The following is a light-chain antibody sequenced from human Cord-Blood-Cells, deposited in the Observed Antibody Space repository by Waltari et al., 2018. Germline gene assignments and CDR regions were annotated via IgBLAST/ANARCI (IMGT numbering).Light chain of an antibody. J-gene: IGKJ4*01. CDR3: QQANSFPLT. V-gene: IGKV1-12*01. CDR1: QGIRSW. CDR2: AAS. Sequence: DIQMYQSPSSVSASVGDRVTITCRASQGIRSWLAWYQQKPGKGPKLLIYAASSLQSGVPSRFSGSGSGTDFTLTISSLQPEDFATYYCQQANSFPLTFGGGTKVEIK.